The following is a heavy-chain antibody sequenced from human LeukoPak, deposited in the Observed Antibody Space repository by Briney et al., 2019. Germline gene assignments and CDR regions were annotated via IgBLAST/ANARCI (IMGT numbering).Heavy chain of an antibody. CDR3: ARDVLLWFGETRNYGMDV. J-gene: IGHJ6*02. CDR2: INWNGGST. CDR1: GFTFDDYG. V-gene: IGHV3-20*04. D-gene: IGHD3-10*01. Sequence: GVSLRLSCAASGFTFDDYGMSWVRQAPGKGLEWVSGINWNGGSTGYADSVKGRFTISRDNAKNSLYLQMNSLRAEGTALYYCARDVLLWFGETRNYGMDVWGQGTTVTVSS.